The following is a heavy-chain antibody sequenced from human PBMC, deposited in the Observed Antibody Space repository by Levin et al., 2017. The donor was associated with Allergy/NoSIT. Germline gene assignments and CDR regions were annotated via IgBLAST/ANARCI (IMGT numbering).Heavy chain of an antibody. D-gene: IGHD3-10*01. CDR1: GNRFTSNW. CDR2: IHPIDSDT. V-gene: IGHV5-51*01. Sequence: GESLKISCKDSGNRFTSNWIGWMRQMPGKGLEWVAIIHPIDSDTRYGPSFQGQVTISADKSVSTAYLQWNSLKASDTAMYYCARRDYSGSGPSDYWGQGTLVTVSS. CDR3: ARRDYSGSGPSDY. J-gene: IGHJ4*02.